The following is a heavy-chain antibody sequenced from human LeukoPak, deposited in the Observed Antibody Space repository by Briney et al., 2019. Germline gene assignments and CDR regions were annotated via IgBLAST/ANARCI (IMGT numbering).Heavy chain of an antibody. J-gene: IGHJ4*02. V-gene: IGHV3-30*02. CDR1: GFVFDDYD. Sequence: GGSLRLSCGASGFVFDDYDMHWVRQAPGKGLEWVAFIRSDGYHTYYTDSVKGRFIITRDNFKNTLYLQMNSLRLEDMAVYYCAKPSGSGVDYWGRGTRVTVSS. D-gene: IGHD1-26*01. CDR3: AKPSGSGVDY. CDR2: IRSDGYHT.